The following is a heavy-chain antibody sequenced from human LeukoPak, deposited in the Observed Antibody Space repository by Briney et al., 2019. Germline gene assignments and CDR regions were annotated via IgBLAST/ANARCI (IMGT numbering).Heavy chain of an antibody. CDR1: GFTFSNYW. Sequence: GGSLRLSCTASGFTFSNYWMHWVRQAPGKGLEWGANIKQDGSEIYYVGSVKGRFTISRDNAKNSLYLQMNSLRAEDTAVYYCARSLDVWGQGTTVTVSS. CDR3: ARSLDV. V-gene: IGHV3-7*01. CDR2: IKQDGSEI. J-gene: IGHJ6*02.